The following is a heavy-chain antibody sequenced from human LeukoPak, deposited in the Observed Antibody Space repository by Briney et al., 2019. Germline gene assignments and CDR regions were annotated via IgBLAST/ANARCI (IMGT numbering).Heavy chain of an antibody. CDR3: ARVGYDFWSGYPYYYYYYMDV. CDR1: GGSISSYY. CDR2: IYYSGYT. V-gene: IGHV4-59*12. D-gene: IGHD3-3*01. J-gene: IGHJ6*03. Sequence: SETLSLTCTVSGGSISSYYWSWIRQPPGKGLKWIGNIYYSGYTTYSPSLRSRVTISVDTSKNQFSLKLSSVTAADTAVYYRARVGYDFWSGYPYYYYYYMDVWGKGTTVTVSS.